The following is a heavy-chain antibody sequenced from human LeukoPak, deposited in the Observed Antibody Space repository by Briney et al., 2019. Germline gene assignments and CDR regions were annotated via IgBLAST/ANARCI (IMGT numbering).Heavy chain of an antibody. CDR3: ARAQLDHSGHCSGGSCFCFVD. V-gene: IGHV1-69*04. CDR2: IIPILGIA. Sequence: ASVKVSCKASGGTFSSYAISWVRQAPGQGLEWMGRIIPILGIANYAQKFQGRVTSTADKSTSTAYMELSSLRSEDTAVYYCARAQLDHSGHCSGGSCFCFVDWGQGPLVTVSS. D-gene: IGHD2-15*01. CDR1: GGTFSSYA. J-gene: IGHJ4*02.